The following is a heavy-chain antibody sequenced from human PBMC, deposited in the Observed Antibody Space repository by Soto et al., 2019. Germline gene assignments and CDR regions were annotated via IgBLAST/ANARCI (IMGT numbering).Heavy chain of an antibody. D-gene: IGHD3-10*01. CDR1: GYTFTNYG. Sequence: QVQLVQSGTEVKKPGASVKVSCKASGYTFTNYGITWVRQAPGQGLEWMGWISADNGVTNYAQKLQGRVTMTTDTATSTGYMELRNLRSDDRAVYYCARRGVLPDYWGQGTLVTVSS. CDR3: ARRGVLPDY. CDR2: ISADNGVT. J-gene: IGHJ4*02. V-gene: IGHV1-18*01.